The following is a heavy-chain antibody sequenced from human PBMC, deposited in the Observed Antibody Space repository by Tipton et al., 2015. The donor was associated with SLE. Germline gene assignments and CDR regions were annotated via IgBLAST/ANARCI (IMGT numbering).Heavy chain of an antibody. J-gene: IGHJ4*02. CDR2: INPSGGTT. D-gene: IGHD4-11*01. V-gene: IGHV1-46*01. Sequence: QSGAEVKKPGASVKVSCKASGYTFSTYYMHWVRQAPGQGLEWMGIINPSGGTTKYAQKFLGRVTMTRDTSTSTVYMELSSLRSEDTAVYYCARGHDYSNYRAMCDYWGQGTLVTVSS. CDR3: ARGHDYSNYRAMCDY. CDR1: GYTFSTYY.